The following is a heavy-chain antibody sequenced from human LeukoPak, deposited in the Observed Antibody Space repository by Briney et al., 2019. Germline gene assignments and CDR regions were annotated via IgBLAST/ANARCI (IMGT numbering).Heavy chain of an antibody. D-gene: IGHD1-1*01. Sequence: APVKVSCKTSGYTFTDYFMQWVRHAPGQGLEWMGWINPNSGGTSYAQKFQGRVTMTRDTSISTAYMELSRLRSDDTAVYYCARDYELGTAGTAYEYFDNWGQGTLVTVSS. V-gene: IGHV1-2*02. CDR1: GYTFTDYF. J-gene: IGHJ4*02. CDR3: ARDYELGTAGTAYEYFDN. CDR2: INPNSGGT.